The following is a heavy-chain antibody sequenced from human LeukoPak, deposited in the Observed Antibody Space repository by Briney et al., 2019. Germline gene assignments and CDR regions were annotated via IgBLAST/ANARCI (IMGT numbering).Heavy chain of an antibody. CDR1: GGSFSGYY. J-gene: IGHJ4*02. Sequence: PSETLSLTCAVYGGSFSGYYWSWIRQPPGKGLEWIGEINHSGSTNDNPSLKSRVTISVDTSKNQFSLKLSSVTAADTAVYYCAREIYRGYPYNDYWGQGTLVTVSS. V-gene: IGHV4-34*01. CDR3: AREIYRGYPYNDY. D-gene: IGHD5-12*01. CDR2: INHSGST.